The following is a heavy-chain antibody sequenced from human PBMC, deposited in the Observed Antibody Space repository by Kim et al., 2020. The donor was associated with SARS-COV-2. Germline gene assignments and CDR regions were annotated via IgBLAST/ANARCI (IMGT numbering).Heavy chain of an antibody. D-gene: IGHD5-18*01. V-gene: IGHV3-74*01. J-gene: IGHJ4*02. Sequence: GGSLRLSCAASGFTFSSYWMNWVRQAPGKGLVWVSCISSNSSNIYYADSVKGRFTISRDNAKNSLYLQMNSLRAEDTAVYYCARGYSYGYAGAVDYWGQGTLVTVSS. CDR2: ISSNSSNI. CDR3: ARGYSYGYAGAVDY. CDR1: GFTFSSYW.